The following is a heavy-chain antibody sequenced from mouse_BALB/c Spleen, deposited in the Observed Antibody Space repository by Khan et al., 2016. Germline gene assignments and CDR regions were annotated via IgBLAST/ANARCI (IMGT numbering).Heavy chain of an antibody. Sequence: EVELVESGGGLVQPGGSLKLSCAASGFDFSRYWMSWVRQAPGKGLEWIGEINPESRTINYTPYLKDKFIISRDNAKNTLYLQMSKVRSEDTALYYCARAGYYGYLAYWGQGTLVSVSA. J-gene: IGHJ3*01. CDR3: ARAGYYGYLAY. V-gene: IGHV4-1*02. CDR1: GFDFSRYW. D-gene: IGHD1-1*01. CDR2: INPESRTI.